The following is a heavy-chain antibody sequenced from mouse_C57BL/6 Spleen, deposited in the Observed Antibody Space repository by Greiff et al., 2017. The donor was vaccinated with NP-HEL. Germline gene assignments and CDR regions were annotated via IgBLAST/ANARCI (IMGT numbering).Heavy chain of an antibody. J-gene: IGHJ2*01. CDR2: INPSTGGT. Sequence: EVQRVESGPELVKPGASVKISCKASGYSFTGYYMNWVKQSPEKSLEWIGEINPSTGGTTYNQKFKAKATLTVDKSSSTAYMQLKSLTSEDSAVYYCARSGGYGSSYYFDYWGQGTTLTVSS. V-gene: IGHV1-42*01. CDR1: GYSFTGYY. D-gene: IGHD1-1*01. CDR3: ARSGGYGSSYYFDY.